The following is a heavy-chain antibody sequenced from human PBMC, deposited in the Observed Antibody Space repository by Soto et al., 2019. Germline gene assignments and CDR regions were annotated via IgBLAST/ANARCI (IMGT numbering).Heavy chain of an antibody. CDR1: GFTFSSYS. D-gene: IGHD6-19*01. V-gene: IGHV3-48*02. CDR3: ARDPVADRYYYYYGMDV. Sequence: GGSLRLSCAASGFTFSSYSMNWVRQAPGKGLEWVSYISSSSSTIYYADSVKGRFTISRDNAKNSLYLQMNSLRDEDTAVYYCARDPVADRYYYYYGMDVWGQGTTVTVS. J-gene: IGHJ6*02. CDR2: ISSSSSTI.